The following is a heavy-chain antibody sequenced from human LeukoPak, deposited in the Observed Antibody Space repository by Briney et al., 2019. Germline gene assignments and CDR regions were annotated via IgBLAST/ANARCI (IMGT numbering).Heavy chain of an antibody. Sequence: ASVKVSCKVSGYTLTELSMHWVRQAPGKGREWMGGFDPEDGETIYAQKFQGRVTMTEDTSTDTAYMELSSLRSEDTAVYYCATDRTTGTHYGMDVWGKGTTVTVSS. CDR3: ATDRTTGTHYGMDV. CDR2: FDPEDGET. D-gene: IGHD1-1*01. J-gene: IGHJ6*04. V-gene: IGHV1-24*01. CDR1: GYTLTELS.